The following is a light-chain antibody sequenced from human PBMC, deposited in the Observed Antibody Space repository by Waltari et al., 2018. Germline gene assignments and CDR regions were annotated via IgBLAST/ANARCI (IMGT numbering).Light chain of an antibody. CDR3: QQYESYWT. V-gene: IGKV1-5*03. J-gene: IGKJ1*01. CDR1: LSISTW. Sequence: DIQMTQSPSTLSASVGDRVTITCRASLSISTWLAWYQQKPGRAPKLLIYKASILQSGVPSRFSGSGSGTEFTLTISSLQPDDFATYYCQQYESYWTFGQGTKVEIK. CDR2: KAS.